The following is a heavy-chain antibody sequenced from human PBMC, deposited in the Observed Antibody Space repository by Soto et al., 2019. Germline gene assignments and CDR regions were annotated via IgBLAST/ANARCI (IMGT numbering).Heavy chain of an antibody. J-gene: IGHJ4*02. CDR2: LWYDGSNK. CDR3: ARGYYDYIWGSYRSFDY. Sequence: QVQLVESGGGVVQPGRSLRLSCAASGLTFSSYGMHWVRQAPGKGLEWVAVLWYDGSNKYYADSVKGRFTISRDNSKNTLYLQMNSLRAEDTAVYYCARGYYDYIWGSYRSFDYWGQGTLVTVSS. CDR1: GLTFSSYG. D-gene: IGHD3-16*02. V-gene: IGHV3-33*01.